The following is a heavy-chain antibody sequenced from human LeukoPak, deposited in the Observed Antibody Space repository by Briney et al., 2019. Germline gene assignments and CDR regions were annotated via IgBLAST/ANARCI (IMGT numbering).Heavy chain of an antibody. Sequence: GSVRVSCKASGYTFTSYDINWVRQATGQGLEWMGFKNPNSGRTGFAQKFQGRFTMTTDTSISTAYMELSSLTSEDTAVYYCARGPVSSHGMDVWGQGTTVTVSS. CDR1: GYTFTSYD. V-gene: IGHV1-8*01. CDR2: KNPNSGRT. J-gene: IGHJ6*02. CDR3: ARGPVSSHGMDV.